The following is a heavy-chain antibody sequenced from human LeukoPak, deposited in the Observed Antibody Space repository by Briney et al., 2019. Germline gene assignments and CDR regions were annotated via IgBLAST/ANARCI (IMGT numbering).Heavy chain of an antibody. CDR3: ARSSSRAKFDS. Sequence: GGSLRLSCAASGFSFSSYEFNWVRQAPGKGLEWLSYISSSATTIYYADSVKGRFTFSRDNVKNSLFLHMNSLRAEDTAVYYCARSSSRAKFDSLGEGTLVTVAS. CDR1: GFSFSSYE. V-gene: IGHV3-48*03. CDR2: ISSSATTI. D-gene: IGHD6-6*01. J-gene: IGHJ4*02.